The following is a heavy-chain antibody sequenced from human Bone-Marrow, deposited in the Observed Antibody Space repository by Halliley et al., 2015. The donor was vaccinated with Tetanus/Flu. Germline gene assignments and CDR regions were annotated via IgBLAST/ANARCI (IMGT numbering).Heavy chain of an antibody. CDR2: ISGSGGST. D-gene: IGHD5-12*01. J-gene: IGHJ4*02. Sequence: SSISGSGGSTYYADSVKGRFPLSRDNSKNTLFLQMNSLRDEDTAVYYCASSIVATIRLWGQGTLVPVSS. CDR3: ASSIVATIRL. V-gene: IGHV3-23*01.